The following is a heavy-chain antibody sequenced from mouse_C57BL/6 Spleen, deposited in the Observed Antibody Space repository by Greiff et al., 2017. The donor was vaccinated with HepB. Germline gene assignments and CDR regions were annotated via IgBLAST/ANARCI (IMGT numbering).Heavy chain of an antibody. CDR1: GYTFTSYW. J-gene: IGHJ3*01. V-gene: IGHV1-61*01. CDR3: ARGENLLPFAY. Sequence: QVQLQQPGAELVRPGSSVKLSCKASGYTFTSYWMDWVKQRPGQGLEWIGNIYPSDSETHYNQKFKDKATLTVDKSSSTAYMQLSSLTSEDSAVYYCARGENLLPFAYWGQGTPVTVSA. CDR2: IYPSDSET.